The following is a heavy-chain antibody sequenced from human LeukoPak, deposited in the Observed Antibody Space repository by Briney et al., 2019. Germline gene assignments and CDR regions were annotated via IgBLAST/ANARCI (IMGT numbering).Heavy chain of an antibody. V-gene: IGHV4-4*07. CDR3: ARHSPEEQWLAYYFDY. Sequence: SETLSLTCAVSGGSFSGYYWSWIRQPAGKGLEWIGRIYTSGSTNYNPSLKSRVTMSVDTSKNQFSLKLSSVTAADTAVYYCARHSPEEQWLAYYFDYWGQGTLVTVSS. CDR2: IYTSGST. D-gene: IGHD6-19*01. CDR1: GGSFSGYY. J-gene: IGHJ4*02.